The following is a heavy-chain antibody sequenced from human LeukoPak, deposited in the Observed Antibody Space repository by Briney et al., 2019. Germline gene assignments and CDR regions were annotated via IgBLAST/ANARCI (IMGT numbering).Heavy chain of an antibody. CDR2: ISYDGSNK. D-gene: IGHD3-3*01. CDR1: GFTFSSYA. V-gene: IGHV3-30-3*01. CDR3: AKDLRISTPDAFDI. Sequence: GRSLRLSCAASGFTFSSYAMHWVRQAPGKGLEWVAVISYDGSNKYYADSVKGRFTISRDNAKNSLYLQMNSLRAEDTAVYYCAKDLRISTPDAFDIWGQGTMVTVSS. J-gene: IGHJ3*02.